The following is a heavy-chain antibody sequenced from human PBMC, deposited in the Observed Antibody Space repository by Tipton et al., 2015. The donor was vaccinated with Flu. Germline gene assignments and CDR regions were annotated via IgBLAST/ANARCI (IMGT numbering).Heavy chain of an antibody. CDR2: IYHSGTT. CDR1: GYSIRSAYY. J-gene: IGHJ4*02. Sequence: LRLSCSVSGYSIRSAYYWGWVRRPPGKGLEWIGTIYHSGTTYYNPSLKSRLTVSVDTSKNQFSLRLSSVTAADTAVYYCARHTGDSVRGVIDYWGQGTLVTVSS. V-gene: IGHV4-38-2*01. D-gene: IGHD3-10*02. CDR3: ARHTGDSVRGVIDY.